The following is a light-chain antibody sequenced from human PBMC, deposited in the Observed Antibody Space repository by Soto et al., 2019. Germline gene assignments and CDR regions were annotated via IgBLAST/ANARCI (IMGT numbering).Light chain of an antibody. CDR3: QQRTNLPLT. CDR2: DAS. Sequence: EVVLTQSPATLSLFPGERATLSCRASQSLSSSLAWYQQKPGQAPRLLIYDASNRATGVPARFSGSGSGTDFTLTISSLEPEDFAVYYCQQRTNLPLTFGGGTKVEIK. V-gene: IGKV3-11*01. CDR1: QSLSSS. J-gene: IGKJ4*01.